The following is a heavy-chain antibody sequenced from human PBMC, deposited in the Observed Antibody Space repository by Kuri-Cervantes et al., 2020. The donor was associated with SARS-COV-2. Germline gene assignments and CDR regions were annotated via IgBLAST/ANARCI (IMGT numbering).Heavy chain of an antibody. V-gene: IGHV1-2*02. CDR3: ARDWLRGVINY. Sequence: ASVKVSCKASGYTFTSYDINWVRQATGQGLEWMGWINPNSGGTNYAQKFQGKVTMTRDTSISTAYMELSRLRSDDTAAYYCARDWLRGVINYWGQGTLVTVSS. D-gene: IGHD3-10*01. CDR1: GYTFTSYD. CDR2: INPNSGGT. J-gene: IGHJ4*02.